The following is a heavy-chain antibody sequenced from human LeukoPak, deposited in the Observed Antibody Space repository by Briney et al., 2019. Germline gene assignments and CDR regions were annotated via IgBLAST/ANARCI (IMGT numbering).Heavy chain of an antibody. CDR3: ARGGVGILTGYLDY. V-gene: IGHV3-13*05. CDR1: GFTFSSYD. J-gene: IGHJ4*02. D-gene: IGHD3-9*01. CDR2: IGTAGDP. Sequence: GGFLRLSCAASGFTFSSYDMHWVRQATGKGLEWVSAIGTAGDPYYPGSVKGRFTISRENAKNSLYLQMNSLRAGDTAVYYCARGGVGILTGYLDYWGQGTLVTVSS.